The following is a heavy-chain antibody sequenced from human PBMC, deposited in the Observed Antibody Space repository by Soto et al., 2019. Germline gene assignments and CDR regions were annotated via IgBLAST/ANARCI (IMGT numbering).Heavy chain of an antibody. CDR2: ISFQGTND. CDR1: GFNFNDDG. J-gene: IGHJ4*02. CDR3: VKLMFDHDSSGFAGDY. V-gene: IGHV3-30*18. D-gene: IGHD3-22*01. Sequence: ESGGGVVQPGGSLRLSCAGSGFNFNDDGMYWVRQAPGKGLEWAAFISFQGTNDYYAEDVKGRFTISNDYSKKTLFLQMKSRRAEDTAMYCCVKLMFDHDSSGFAGDYWGQGTLVTGS.